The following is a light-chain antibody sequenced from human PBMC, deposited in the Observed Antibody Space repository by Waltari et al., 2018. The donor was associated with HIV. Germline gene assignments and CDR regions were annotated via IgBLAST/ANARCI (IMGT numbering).Light chain of an antibody. J-gene: IGLJ3*02. V-gene: IGLV1-44*01. CDR1: NSNIGSNP. CDR3: AAWDDSLSWV. CDR2: SNN. Sequence: QSVLTQPPSASGTPGQGVSISCSGSNSNIGSNPVHWYRQLPGTAPKLLIYSNNQRPSGVPDRFSGSKSGTSASLAISGLQSEDEADYYCAAWDDSLSWVLGRGTKLTVL.